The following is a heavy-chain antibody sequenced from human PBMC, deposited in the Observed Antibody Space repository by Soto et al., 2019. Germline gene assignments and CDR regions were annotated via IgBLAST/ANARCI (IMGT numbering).Heavy chain of an antibody. CDR3: AKFQVEGYHNYYGMDV. CDR1: GFTFSTYA. V-gene: IGHV3-23*01. J-gene: IGHJ6*01. CDR2: ISVSGSDT. Sequence: EVQLLESGGGLVQPGGSLRLSCAASGFTFSTYALSWVRQAPGKGLEWVSTISVSGSDTYYADSVKGRFTISRDNSRDTLYLEMNSLRAEDTAIYYCAKFQVEGYHNYYGMDVW.